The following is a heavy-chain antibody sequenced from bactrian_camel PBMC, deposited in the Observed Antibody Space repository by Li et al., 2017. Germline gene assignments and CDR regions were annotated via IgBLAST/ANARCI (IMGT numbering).Heavy chain of an antibody. V-gene: IGHV3S33*01. CDR3: ARQRTNGGSRYFDV. Sequence: HVQLVESGGGLVQPGGSLRLSCAASGFTFSRYHMSWVRQAPGKGLEWVSRIIHDGDITSYADSVKGRFTISRDNVKNTLYLRLNSLRTEDTATYYCARQRTNGGSRYFDVWGQGTQVTVS. D-gene: IGHD6*01. CDR2: IIHDGDIT. J-gene: IGHJ6*01. CDR1: GFTFSRYH.